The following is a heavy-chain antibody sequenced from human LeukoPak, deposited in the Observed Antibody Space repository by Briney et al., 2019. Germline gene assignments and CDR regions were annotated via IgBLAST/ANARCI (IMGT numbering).Heavy chain of an antibody. CDR2: ISTYNGDI. V-gene: IGHV1-18*01. CDR1: VYTFKTYG. Sequence: GPSANVSSKASVYTFKTYGISWVRQAPGQGLGWMGWISTYNGDIKYVQNHQGRVTMTTDTSTSTAYMELMSLRSDDTAVYYCLRDAQRPRLTPDYWGQGTLVTVSS. D-gene: IGHD6-25*01. CDR3: LRDAQRPRLTPDY. J-gene: IGHJ4*02.